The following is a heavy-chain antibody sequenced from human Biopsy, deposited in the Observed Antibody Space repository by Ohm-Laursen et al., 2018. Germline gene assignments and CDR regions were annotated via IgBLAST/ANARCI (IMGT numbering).Heavy chain of an antibody. CDR1: GDSISNSY. Sequence: SETLSLTCIVSGDSISNSYWTWIRQPAGKGLEWIGRFYSSGSSSYNPSLKSRVTMSIDASMNQFSLKLTSVTAADTAVYYCAKARTLGTAIDFDYWGQGTLVTVSS. J-gene: IGHJ4*02. CDR3: AKARTLGTAIDFDY. D-gene: IGHD5-18*01. CDR2: FYSSGSS. V-gene: IGHV4-4*07.